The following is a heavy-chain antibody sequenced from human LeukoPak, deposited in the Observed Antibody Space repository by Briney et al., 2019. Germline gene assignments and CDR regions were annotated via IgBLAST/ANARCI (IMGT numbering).Heavy chain of an antibody. CDR1: GGSISSSNW. Sequence: SETLSLTCAVSGGSISSSNWWSWVRQPPGKGLEWIGEIYHSGSTNYNPSLKSRVTISVDKSKNQFSLKLSSVTAADTAVYYCASYLDILTGYYDYWGQGTLVTVSS. D-gene: IGHD3-9*01. CDR3: ASYLDILTGYYDY. CDR2: IYHSGST. V-gene: IGHV4-4*02. J-gene: IGHJ4*02.